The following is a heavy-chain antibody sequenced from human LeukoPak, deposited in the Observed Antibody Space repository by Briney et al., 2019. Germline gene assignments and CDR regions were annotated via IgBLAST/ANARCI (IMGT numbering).Heavy chain of an antibody. Sequence: GASVKVSCKASGYTFTSYGISWVRQAPGQGLEWMGRISAYNGNTNYAQKFQGRVTITADKSTSTAYMELSSLRSEDTAVYYCARASKMTTKTWGRRSDAFDIWGQGTMVTVSS. D-gene: IGHD5-24*01. V-gene: IGHV1-18*01. CDR2: ISAYNGNT. CDR1: GYTFTSYG. CDR3: ARASKMTTKTWGRRSDAFDI. J-gene: IGHJ3*02.